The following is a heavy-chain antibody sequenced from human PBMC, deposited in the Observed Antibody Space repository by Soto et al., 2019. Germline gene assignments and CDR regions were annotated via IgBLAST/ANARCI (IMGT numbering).Heavy chain of an antibody. Sequence: PSETLSLTCTVSGGSISGYYWSWIRQPPGKGLEWIGYIHYSGTTNYNSSLKSRVTMSVDTSKNHLSLKLSSVTAADTAVYYCARVPSYSTLDYWGQGTLVTVSS. CDR1: GGSISGYY. J-gene: IGHJ4*02. D-gene: IGHD2-21*01. V-gene: IGHV4-59*12. CDR3: ARVPSYSTLDY. CDR2: IHYSGTT.